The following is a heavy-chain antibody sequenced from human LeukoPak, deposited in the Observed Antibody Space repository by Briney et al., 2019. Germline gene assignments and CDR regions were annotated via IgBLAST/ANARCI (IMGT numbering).Heavy chain of an antibody. Sequence: GGSLRLSCAASGFTFSSYWMSWVRQAPGKGLEWVANIKQDGSEKYYVDSVKGRFTISRDNSKNTLYLQMNSLRAEDTAVYYCAKDWHSGSYLIFDYWGQGTLVTVSS. J-gene: IGHJ4*02. CDR2: IKQDGSEK. D-gene: IGHD1-26*01. V-gene: IGHV3-7*03. CDR1: GFTFSSYW. CDR3: AKDWHSGSYLIFDY.